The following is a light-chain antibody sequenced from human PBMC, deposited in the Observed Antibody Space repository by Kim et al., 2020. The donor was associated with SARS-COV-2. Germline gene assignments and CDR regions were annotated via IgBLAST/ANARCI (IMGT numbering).Light chain of an antibody. Sequence: QSALTQPVSMSGSPEQSITISCSGTSGDIGNSNSVSWYQQHSGEAPRLIIYDVRDRPSGVSARFSGSKSANMASLTISGLRSEDEADYYCCSTSNTLDYVFGSGTKVTVL. CDR3: CSTSNTLDYV. J-gene: IGLJ1*01. CDR2: DVR. V-gene: IGLV2-14*03. CDR1: SGDIGNSNS.